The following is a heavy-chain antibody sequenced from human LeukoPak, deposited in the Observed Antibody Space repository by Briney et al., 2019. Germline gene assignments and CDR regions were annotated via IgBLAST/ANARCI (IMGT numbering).Heavy chain of an antibody. J-gene: IGHJ4*02. V-gene: IGHV1-18*01. CDR3: ARDVEAAFCSTSTCYDLVFDY. CDR1: GYTFTKYG. Sequence: GASVKVSCKASGYTFTKYGISWVRQAPGQGLEWMGWISAYNGNTNYVQKFQGRVTMTTDTSTSTAYMELTSLRSDDTAVYYCARDVEAAFCSTSTCYDLVFDYWGQGTLVTVSS. CDR2: ISAYNGNT. D-gene: IGHD2-2*01.